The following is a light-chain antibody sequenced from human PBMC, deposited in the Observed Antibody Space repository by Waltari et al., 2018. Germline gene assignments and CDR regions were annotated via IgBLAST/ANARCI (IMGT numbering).Light chain of an antibody. V-gene: IGLV1-44*01. CDR3: AAWDRSLRIVV. CDR2: GVI. Sequence: QSVLTQPPSASGTPGQRVTLSCSGRSSTIGVSTVNWYQQSPGTAPKLLIYGVILRPSGVPDRFSGSKSGTSASLAISGLQSEDEADYFCAAWDRSLRIVVFGGGTKLTVL. J-gene: IGLJ2*01. CDR1: SSTIGVST.